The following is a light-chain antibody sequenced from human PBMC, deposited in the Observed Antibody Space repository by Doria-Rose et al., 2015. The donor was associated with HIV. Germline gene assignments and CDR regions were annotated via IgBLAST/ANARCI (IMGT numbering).Light chain of an antibody. V-gene: IGLV2-14*03. CDR3: SSYTSGTSFV. CDR2: DVT. J-gene: IGLJ2*01. CDR1: SSDVGYYKY. Sequence: ITISCTGTSSDVGYYKYVSWYQQYPGKAPKLIISDVTKRPSGVSDRFSGSKSGNTASLTTSGLQAEDEAEYFCSSYTSGTSFVFGGGTKLTV.